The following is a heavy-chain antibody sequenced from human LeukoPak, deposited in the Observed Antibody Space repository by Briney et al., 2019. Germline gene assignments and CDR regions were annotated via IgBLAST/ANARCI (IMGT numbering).Heavy chain of an antibody. Sequence: SETLSLTCTVSGGSISSSSYYWGWIRQPPGKGLEWIGSIYYSGSTYYNPSLKSRVTISVDTSKNQFSLKLSSVTAADTAVYYCARHRYYYRSGSYYGAPYYMDVWGKGTTVTVSS. CDR1: GGSISSSSYY. CDR2: IYYSGST. CDR3: ARHRYYYRSGSYYGAPYYMDV. J-gene: IGHJ6*03. D-gene: IGHD3-10*01. V-gene: IGHV4-39*01.